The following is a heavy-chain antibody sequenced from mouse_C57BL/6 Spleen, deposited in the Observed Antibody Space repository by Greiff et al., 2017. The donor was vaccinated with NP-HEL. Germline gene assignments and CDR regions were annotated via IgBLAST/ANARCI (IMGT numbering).Heavy chain of an antibody. D-gene: IGHD4-1*01. J-gene: IGHJ2*01. V-gene: IGHV1-80*01. Sequence: QVPLQQSGAELVKPGAPVKISCKASGYAFSSYWMNWVKQRPGKGLEGIGQIFPGDGDTNYNGKFKGKATLTADKSSSTADMQLSSLTSEDSAVYFCARKTNWDVNWGQGTTLTVSS. CDR3: ARKTNWDVN. CDR1: GYAFSSYW. CDR2: IFPGDGDT.